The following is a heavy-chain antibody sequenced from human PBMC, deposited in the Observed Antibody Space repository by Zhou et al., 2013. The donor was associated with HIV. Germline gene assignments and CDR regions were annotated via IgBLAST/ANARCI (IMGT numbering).Heavy chain of an antibody. V-gene: IGHV1-46*03. CDR3: NRGMQQWVNDAFDI. Sequence: QVQLVQSGAEVKKPGASVRVSCKASGYIFTDYYIHWVRQAPGQGLEWMGLINPGIGSTYYAEKFQGRITVTRDTSTNTVNMQLGTLTSEDTAVYYCNRGMQQWVNDAFDIWGQGTMVTVSS. D-gene: IGHD6-13*01. J-gene: IGHJ3*02. CDR1: GYIFTDYY. CDR2: INPGIGST.